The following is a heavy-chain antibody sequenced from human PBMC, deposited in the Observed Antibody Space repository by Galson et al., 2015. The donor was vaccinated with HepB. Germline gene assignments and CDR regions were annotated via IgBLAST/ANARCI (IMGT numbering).Heavy chain of an antibody. D-gene: IGHD3-9*01. Sequence: SVKVSCKASGYTFTSYAISWVRQAPGQGLEWMGWISVYNGNTNYAQKLQGRVTMTTDTSTSTAYMELRSLRSDDTAVYYCARHDTNPYVGWFDPWGQGTLVTVSS. CDR2: ISVYNGNT. CDR3: ARHDTNPYVGWFDP. CDR1: GYTFTSYA. J-gene: IGHJ5*02. V-gene: IGHV1-18*04.